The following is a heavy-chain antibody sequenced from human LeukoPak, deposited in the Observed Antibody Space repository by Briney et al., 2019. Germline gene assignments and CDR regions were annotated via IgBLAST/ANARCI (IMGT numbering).Heavy chain of an antibody. CDR3: ARDVPAYYYDSSGYTDAFDI. V-gene: IGHV3-30*03. CDR2: ISYDGSNE. D-gene: IGHD3-22*01. Sequence: PGRSLRLSCTASGFTFSNYGMHWVRQAPGKGLEWVAVISYDGSNEYYADSVKGRFTVSRDNSKNTLYLQMNSLRAEDTAVYYCARDVPAYYYDSSGYTDAFDIWGQGTMVTVSS. J-gene: IGHJ3*02. CDR1: GFTFSNYG.